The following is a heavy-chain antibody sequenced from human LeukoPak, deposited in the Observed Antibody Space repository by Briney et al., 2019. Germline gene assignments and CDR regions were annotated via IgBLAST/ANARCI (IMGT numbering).Heavy chain of an antibody. CDR2: IKSKTDGGTT. V-gene: IGHV3-15*01. CDR1: GFTLSNAW. J-gene: IGHJ6*03. CDR3: TTDFWSGYAYYYYMDV. Sequence: GGSLRLSCAASGFTLSNAWMSWVRQAPGKGLEWVGRIKSKTDGGTTDYAAPVKGRFTISRDDSKNTLYLQMNSLKTEDTAVYYCTTDFWSGYAYYYYMDVWGKGTTVTVSS. D-gene: IGHD3-3*01.